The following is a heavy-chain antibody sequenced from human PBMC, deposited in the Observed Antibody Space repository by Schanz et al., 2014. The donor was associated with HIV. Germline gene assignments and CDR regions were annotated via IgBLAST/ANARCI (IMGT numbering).Heavy chain of an antibody. CDR1: GGSFRGYY. CDR2: VRHIGGT. V-gene: IGHV4-34*01. J-gene: IGHJ4*01. D-gene: IGHD4-17*01. Sequence: QVQLQQWGAGLLKPSETLSLTCAVYGGSFRGYYWTWIRQFPGLGLELIGGVRHIGGTNYNPSVKSRVTMSVDRAKSQFSLNLAAVTAADTAVYFCARGDFGGSSVDYWGHGNMVTVSS. CDR3: ARGDFGGSSVDY.